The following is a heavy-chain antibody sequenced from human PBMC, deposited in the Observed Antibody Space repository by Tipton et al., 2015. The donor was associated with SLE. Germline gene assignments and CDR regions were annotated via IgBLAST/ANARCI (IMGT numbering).Heavy chain of an antibody. V-gene: IGHV3-30*04. CDR3: ARELGGWYPFDY. CDR2: IWYDGSNK. J-gene: IGHJ4*02. Sequence: SLRLSCAASGFTFSSYAMHWVRQAPGKGLEWVAVIWYDGSNKYYADSVKGRFTISRDNSKNTLYLQMNSLRAEDTAVYYCARELGGWYPFDYWGQGTLVTVSS. D-gene: IGHD6-19*01. CDR1: GFTFSSYA.